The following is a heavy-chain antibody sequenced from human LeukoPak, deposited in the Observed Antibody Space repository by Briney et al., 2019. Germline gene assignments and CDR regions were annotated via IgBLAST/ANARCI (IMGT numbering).Heavy chain of an antibody. Sequence: GESLRISCNGSGYSFTSYWIISLRQMPAKGLAWMGRIYPSDSFTNYSPSFRGHVTISADKSITTAYLQWSSLKASDTAMYYCARHEKTAMDKGPLDYWGQGTLVTVSS. CDR2: IYPSDSFT. D-gene: IGHD5-18*01. J-gene: IGHJ4*02. V-gene: IGHV5-10-1*01. CDR1: GYSFTSYW. CDR3: ARHEKTAMDKGPLDY.